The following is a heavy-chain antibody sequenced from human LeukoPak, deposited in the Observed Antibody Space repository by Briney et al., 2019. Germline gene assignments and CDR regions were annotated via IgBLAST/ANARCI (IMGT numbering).Heavy chain of an antibody. D-gene: IGHD3-10*01. CDR1: GGSISSYY. CDR3: ARGKGYGSGSYLCDY. CDR2: IYTSGST. Sequence: SETLSLTCTVSGGSISSYYWSWIRQPAGKGLEWIGRIYTSGSTSYNPSLQSRATISVDTSKNQFSLKLSSVTAADTAVYYGARGKGYGSGSYLCDYWGEGTLPTVSP. J-gene: IGHJ4*02. V-gene: IGHV4-4*07.